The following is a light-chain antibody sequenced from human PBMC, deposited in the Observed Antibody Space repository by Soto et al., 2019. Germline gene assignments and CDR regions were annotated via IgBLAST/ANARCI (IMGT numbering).Light chain of an antibody. J-gene: IGLJ3*02. V-gene: IGLV3-10*01. Sequence: SYELTQPPSVSVSPGQTARITCSGDALPKKYAYWYQQRSGQAPVMVIYEDSKRPPGIPERFSGSSSGTMATLTISGAQGEDEADYYCYSTDSSDNNEVYGGGTKLTVL. CDR1: ALPKKY. CDR2: EDS. CDR3: YSTDSSDNNEV.